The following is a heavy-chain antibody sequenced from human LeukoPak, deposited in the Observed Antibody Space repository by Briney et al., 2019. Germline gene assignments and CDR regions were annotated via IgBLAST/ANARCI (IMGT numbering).Heavy chain of an antibody. J-gene: IGHJ4*02. V-gene: IGHV3-53*01. Sequence: PGGSLRLSCAASGFSISHYYMTWVRQTPGKGLDWVSVIYTGGGTNYGDSVKGRFTISRDNSKNTLYLQMNSLRAEDTAVYYCARVYGDSPTNYYFDYWGQGTLVTVSS. CDR2: IYTGGGT. CDR3: ARVYGDSPTNYYFDY. CDR1: GFSISHYY. D-gene: IGHD4-17*01.